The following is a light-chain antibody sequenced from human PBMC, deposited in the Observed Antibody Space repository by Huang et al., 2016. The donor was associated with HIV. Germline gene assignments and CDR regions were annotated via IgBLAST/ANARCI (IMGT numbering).Light chain of an antibody. J-gene: IGKJ1*01. Sequence: DIQMTQSPSSLSASVGDRVTITCRASQGIGNSLAWYQQKPGKPPRLLLYATSRLESGVPSRFRGSGSGTHYTLTITTLQPEDIASYYCQQYQSIPWTFGQGTKVEIK. CDR2: ATS. CDR3: QQYQSIPWT. V-gene: IGKV1-NL1*01. CDR1: QGIGNS.